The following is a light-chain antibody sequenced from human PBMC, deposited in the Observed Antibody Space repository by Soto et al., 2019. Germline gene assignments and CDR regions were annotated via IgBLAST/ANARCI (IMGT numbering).Light chain of an antibody. CDR2: GAS. J-gene: IGKJ1*01. V-gene: IGKV3-11*01. CDR1: QSVSSS. CDR3: QQYYSFPWT. Sequence: EIVLTQSPATLSLSPGERATLSCRASQSVSSSLAWYQQKPGQAPRLLIYGASNGAAGIPARFSGTGSGTDFTLTISSLQAEDVAVYYCQQYYSFPWTFGQGTRVEIK.